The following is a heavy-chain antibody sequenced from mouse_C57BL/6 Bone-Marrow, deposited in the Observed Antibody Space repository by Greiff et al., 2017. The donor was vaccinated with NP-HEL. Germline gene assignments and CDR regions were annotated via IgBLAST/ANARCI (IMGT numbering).Heavy chain of an antibody. CDR1: GYTFTDHT. CDR3: ARGFIYYYGSSYGLGGFFDY. CDR2: IYPRDGST. Sequence: VQLQQSDAELVKPGASVKISCKVSGYTFTDHTIHWMKQRPEQGLEWIGYIYPRDGSTTYNEKFKGKATLTADNSSSPAYMQLNSLTSEDSAVYFCARGFIYYYGSSYGLGGFFDYWGQGTTLTVSS. D-gene: IGHD1-1*01. J-gene: IGHJ2*01. V-gene: IGHV1-78*01.